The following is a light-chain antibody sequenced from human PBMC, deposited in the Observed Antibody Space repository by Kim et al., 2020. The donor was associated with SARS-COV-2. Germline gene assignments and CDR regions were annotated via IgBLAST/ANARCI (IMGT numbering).Light chain of an antibody. CDR1: ALSKQY. Sequence: SYELTQPPSVSVSPGQTARITCSGDALSKQYVYWYQQRPGQAPALMIYRDTERPSGIPERFSGSSSGTTVTLTISGVQAEEEAEYYCQSSENSGTWVFGG. CDR2: RDT. J-gene: IGLJ3*02. V-gene: IGLV3-25*02. CDR3: QSSENSGTWV.